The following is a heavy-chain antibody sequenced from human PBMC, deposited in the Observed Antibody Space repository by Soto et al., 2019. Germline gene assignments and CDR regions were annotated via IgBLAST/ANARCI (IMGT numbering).Heavy chain of an antibody. CDR2: MNPNSGNT. Sequence: GASVKVSCKASGYTFTSYDINWVRQATGQGLEWMGWMNPNSGNTGYAQKFQGRVTMTRNTSISTAYMELSSLRSEDTAVYYCARGLPSRGFRYYYYGMDVWGQGTTVTVSS. CDR1: GYTFTSYD. CDR3: ARGLPSRGFRYYYYGMDV. J-gene: IGHJ6*02. V-gene: IGHV1-8*01.